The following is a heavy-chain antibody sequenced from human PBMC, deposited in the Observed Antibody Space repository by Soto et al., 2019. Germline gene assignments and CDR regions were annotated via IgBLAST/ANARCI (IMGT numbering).Heavy chain of an antibody. V-gene: IGHV4-59*11. J-gene: IGHJ4*02. CDR3: AKSKAYFGGDCYSSQGSPPFDN. Sequence: VLSGKIINLRWRWIRKTKGKGLKWIGYLHYDGRTHCNPSLKSRVTISKDTSNQFSLKLTSVTAADTAVYYCAKSKAYFGGDCYSSQGSPPFDNRGQRTLDTVTP. CDR1: SGKIINLR. D-gene: IGHD2-21*02. CDR2: LHYDGRT.